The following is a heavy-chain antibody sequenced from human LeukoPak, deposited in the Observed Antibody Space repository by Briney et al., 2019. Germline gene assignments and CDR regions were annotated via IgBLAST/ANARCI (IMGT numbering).Heavy chain of an antibody. CDR3: AWGDSSGYPFDP. J-gene: IGHJ5*02. Sequence: PSETLSLTCTVSGGSITSGNYYWSWFRQPAGKGLEYIGRIYTSGGTGGSTYYNPSLKSRVTISVDTSKNQFSLKLSSVTAADTAVYYCAWGDSSGYPFDPWGQGTLVTVSS. CDR2: IYTSGGTGGST. V-gene: IGHV4-61*02. CDR1: GGSITSGNYY. D-gene: IGHD3-22*01.